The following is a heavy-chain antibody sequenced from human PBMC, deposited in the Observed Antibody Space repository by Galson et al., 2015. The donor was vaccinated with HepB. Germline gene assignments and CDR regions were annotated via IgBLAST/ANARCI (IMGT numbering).Heavy chain of an antibody. J-gene: IGHJ5*02. CDR2: VYSSGSS. Sequence: ETLSLTCTVSGGSISSFYWTWIRQPPGKGPEWIGNVYSSGSSNYSPSLKSRVTISVDTSKNQFSLKLSSVTAADTAVYYCARVFSVAVPTAMRYKWFDPWGQGTLVTVSS. D-gene: IGHD2-2*01. CDR1: GGSISSFY. CDR3: ARVFSVAVPTAMRYKWFDP. V-gene: IGHV4-59*01.